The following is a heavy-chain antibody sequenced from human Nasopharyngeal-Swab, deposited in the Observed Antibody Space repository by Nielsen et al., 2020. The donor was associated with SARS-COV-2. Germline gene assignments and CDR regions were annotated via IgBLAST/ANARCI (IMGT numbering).Heavy chain of an antibody. V-gene: IGHV3-66*01. J-gene: IGHJ4*02. D-gene: IGHD3-22*01. CDR2: IYAGGST. CDR3: AREPDDSSGCDY. Sequence: GGSLRLSCAASGFSVSTKYMSWVRQAPGKGLEWVSSIYAGGSTYYADSVKGRFTIPRDNSKNTLYLQMNSLRAEDTAVYYCAREPDDSSGCDYWGQGTLVTVSS. CDR1: GFSVSTKY.